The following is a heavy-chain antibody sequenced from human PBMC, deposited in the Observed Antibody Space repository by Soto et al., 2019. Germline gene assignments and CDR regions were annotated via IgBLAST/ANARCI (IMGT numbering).Heavy chain of an antibody. Sequence: PGGSLRLSCAASGFIFNTHAMSWVRQAPGKGLEWVSGISSDGRDAHYADSVKGRFTISRDNSRNTLHLQMNSLTTEDTAVYYCAIYSSGWYPLDYWGQGTLVTVSS. J-gene: IGHJ4*02. CDR2: ISSDGRDA. V-gene: IGHV3-23*01. CDR1: GFIFNTHA. D-gene: IGHD6-19*01. CDR3: AIYSSGWYPLDY.